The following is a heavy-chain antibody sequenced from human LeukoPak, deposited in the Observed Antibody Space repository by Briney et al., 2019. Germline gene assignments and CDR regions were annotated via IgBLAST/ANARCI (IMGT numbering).Heavy chain of an antibody. Sequence: SETLSLTCAVSGGSFSGYYWSWIRQPPGKGLEWIGEINHSGSTNYNPSLKSRVTISVDTSKNQFSLKLSSVTAADTAVYYCARERIGWGSYRMVLDYWGQGTLVTVSS. J-gene: IGHJ4*02. V-gene: IGHV4-34*01. D-gene: IGHD3-16*02. CDR1: GGSFSGYY. CDR3: ARERIGWGSYRMVLDY. CDR2: INHSGST.